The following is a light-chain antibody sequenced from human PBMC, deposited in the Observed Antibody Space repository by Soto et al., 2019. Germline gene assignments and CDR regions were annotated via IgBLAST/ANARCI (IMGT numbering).Light chain of an antibody. CDR2: AGS. CDR1: QSISIF. V-gene: IGKV1-39*01. CDR3: QQAYLMPWT. J-gene: IGKJ1*01. Sequence: DIQMTQSPSSLSASVGDRVTITCRASQSISIFLNWYQVKPGKAPQLLIYAGSSLHSGVPLRFSGSGYGTDFTLTISSLQPEDFAAYFCQQAYLMPWTFGRGTRVEIK.